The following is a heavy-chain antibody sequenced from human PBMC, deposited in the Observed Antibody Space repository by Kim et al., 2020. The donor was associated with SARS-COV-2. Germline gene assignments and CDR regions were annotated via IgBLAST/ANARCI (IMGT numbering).Heavy chain of an antibody. CDR3: ARVGSTVAAGTIDY. CDR2: ISSSGFTT. CDR1: GFFFSDYY. Sequence: GGSLRLSCAASGFFFSDYYMSWIRQAPGKGLEWVSYISSSGFTTHYADSVKGRFTISRDNATNSLYLQMNSLRAEDTALYYCARVGSTVAAGTIDYWGQGTLVTVSS. J-gene: IGHJ4*02. V-gene: IGHV3-11*01. D-gene: IGHD6-13*01.